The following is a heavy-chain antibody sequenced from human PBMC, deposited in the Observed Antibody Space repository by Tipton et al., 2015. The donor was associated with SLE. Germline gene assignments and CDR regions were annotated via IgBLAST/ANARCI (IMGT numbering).Heavy chain of an antibody. J-gene: IGHJ3*02. D-gene: IGHD3-10*01. CDR2: IDHSGTT. V-gene: IGHV4-38-2*01. Sequence: TLSLTCAVSSYSISSGYYWGWIRQPPGKGLEWIGSIDHSGTTHHNPSLKSRITISIDTSKNEFSLKLSSVSAADTAIYYCARVLHGSGTYYDDAFDIWGQGTLVTVSS. CDR1: SYSISSGYY. CDR3: ARVLHGSGTYYDDAFDI.